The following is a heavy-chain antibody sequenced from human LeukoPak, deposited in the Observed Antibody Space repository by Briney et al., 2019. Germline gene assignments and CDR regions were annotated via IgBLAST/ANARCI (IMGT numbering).Heavy chain of an antibody. CDR1: GGTFSSYA. J-gene: IGHJ4*02. CDR3: ARDNGGGPRSMFVY. CDR2: IIPIFGTA. D-gene: IGHD4-23*01. Sequence: SVKVSCKASGGTFSSYAISWVRQAPGQGLEWMGGIIPIFGTANYAQKFQGRVTITTDESTSAAYMELSSLRSEDTAVYYCARDNGGGPRSMFVYWGQGTLVTVSS. V-gene: IGHV1-69*05.